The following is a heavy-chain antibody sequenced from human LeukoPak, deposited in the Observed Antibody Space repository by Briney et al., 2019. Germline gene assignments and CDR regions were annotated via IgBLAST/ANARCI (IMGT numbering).Heavy chain of an antibody. Sequence: SQTLSLTCAVSGGSISSGGYSWSWIRQPPGKGLEWIGYIYYSGSTYYNPSLKSRVTISVDTSKNQFSLKLSSVTAADTAVYYCARASGEGVVDLYRYYYYMDVWGKGTTVTVSS. V-gene: IGHV4-30-4*07. D-gene: IGHD2-15*01. CDR2: IYYSGST. CDR3: ARASGEGVVDLYRYYYYMDV. CDR1: GGSISSGGYS. J-gene: IGHJ6*03.